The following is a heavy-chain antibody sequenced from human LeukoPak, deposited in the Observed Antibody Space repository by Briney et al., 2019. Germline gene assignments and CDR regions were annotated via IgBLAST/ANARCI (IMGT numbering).Heavy chain of an antibody. CDR1: GGSISSSNYD. CDR2: ISYSGST. CDR3: GGRAYCSGDCYPGGDWFDP. Sequence: PSETLSLTCSVSGGSISSSNYDWGWIRQPPGKGLEWIGSISYSGSTYYNPSLKSRVTISVDTSKNQFSLKLSSVTAADTAVYYCGGRAYCSGDCYPGGDWFDPWGQGTLVTVSS. V-gene: IGHV4-39*07. J-gene: IGHJ5*02. D-gene: IGHD2-21*02.